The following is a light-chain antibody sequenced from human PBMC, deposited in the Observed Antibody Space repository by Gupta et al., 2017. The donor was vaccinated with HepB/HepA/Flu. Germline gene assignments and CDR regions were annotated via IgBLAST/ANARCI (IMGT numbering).Light chain of an antibody. V-gene: IGKV2-28*01. CDR3: RQGLQIPYT. J-gene: IGKJ2*01. CDR2: VGS. Sequence: DIVTTQSPLSLPVMRGEAASISCRSSQSLLHSYGNYFDWYLQKPGQSPQLLIYVGSKRASGVPDRFSGSGSGTDFTLKISRVESEDVGVYYCRQGLQIPYTFGQGTKLDIK. CDR1: QSLLHSYGNY.